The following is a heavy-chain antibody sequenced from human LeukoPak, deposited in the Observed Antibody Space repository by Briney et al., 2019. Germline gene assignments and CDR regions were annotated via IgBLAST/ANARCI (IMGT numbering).Heavy chain of an antibody. CDR3: ARLRAYYYDSSGYYNFDF. V-gene: IGHV4-39*01. Sequence: SETLSLTCTVSGGSTSSSSFYWGWIRQPPGKGLECIGRISYSGRTYYNPSLQGRVTMSVDTSKNQFSLRLSSVTAADTAVYYCARLRAYYYDSSGYYNFDFWGQGTLVTVSS. J-gene: IGHJ4*02. CDR1: GGSTSSSSFY. D-gene: IGHD3-22*01. CDR2: ISYSGRT.